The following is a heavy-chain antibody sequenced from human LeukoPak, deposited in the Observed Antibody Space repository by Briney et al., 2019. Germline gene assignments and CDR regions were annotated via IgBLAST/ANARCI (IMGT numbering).Heavy chain of an antibody. CDR3: ARIPGPYDSSGY. CDR1: GYTFTRYY. V-gene: IGHV1-46*01. Sequence: ASVKVSCKASGYTFTRYYMHWVRQAPGQGLEWMGIINPSGGSTSYAQKFQGRVTMTRDTSTSTVYMELSSLRSEDTAVYYCARIPGPYDSSGYWGQGTLVTVSS. CDR2: INPSGGST. J-gene: IGHJ4*02. D-gene: IGHD3-22*01.